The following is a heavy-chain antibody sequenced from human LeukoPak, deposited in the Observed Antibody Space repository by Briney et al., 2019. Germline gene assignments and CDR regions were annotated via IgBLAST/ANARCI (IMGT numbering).Heavy chain of an antibody. V-gene: IGHV1-58*02. CDR2: IVVRSGNT. CDR1: GFTFTSSA. CDR3: AAPLLTYSGSPDAFDI. J-gene: IGHJ3*02. Sequence: ASVKVSCKASGFTFTSSAMQWVRQARGQRLEWIGWIVVRSGNTNYAQKFQERVTITRDMSTSTAYMELSSLRPEDTAVYYCAAPLLTYSGSPDAFDIWGQGTMVTVSS. D-gene: IGHD1-26*01.